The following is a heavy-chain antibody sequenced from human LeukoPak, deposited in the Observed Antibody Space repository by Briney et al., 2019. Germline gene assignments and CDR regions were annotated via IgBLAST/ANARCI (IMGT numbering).Heavy chain of an antibody. V-gene: IGHV4-4*07. CDR2: IYTSGST. CDR3: ARVIAVAGELDY. CDR1: GGSICSYY. J-gene: IGHJ4*02. D-gene: IGHD6-19*01. Sequence: PSETLSLTCTVSGGSICSYYWSWIRQPAGKGLEWIGRIYTSGSTNYNPSLKSRVTISVDKPKNQFSLKLSSVTAADTAVYYCARVIAVAGELDYWGQGTLVTVSS.